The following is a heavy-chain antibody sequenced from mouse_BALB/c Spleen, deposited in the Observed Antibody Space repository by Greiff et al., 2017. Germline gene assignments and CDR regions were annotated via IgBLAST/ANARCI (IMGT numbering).Heavy chain of an antibody. CDR1: GFSLTSYG. Sequence: QVQLKQSGPGLVQPSQSLSITCTVSGFSLTSYGVHWVRQSPGKGLEWLGVIWSGGSTDYNAAFISRLSISKDNSKSQVFFKMNSLQANDTAIYYCARNKEYDGYYLFAYWGQGTLVTVSA. CDR3: ARNKEYDGYYLFAY. CDR2: IWSGGST. D-gene: IGHD2-3*01. V-gene: IGHV2-2*02. J-gene: IGHJ3*01.